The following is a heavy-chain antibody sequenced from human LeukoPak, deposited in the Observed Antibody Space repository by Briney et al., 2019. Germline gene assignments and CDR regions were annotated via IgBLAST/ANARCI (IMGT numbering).Heavy chain of an antibody. CDR1: GNTFSVYY. V-gene: IGHV1-2*02. Sequence: AAVNVSCKASGNTFSVYYMHWVRRAPGQGLEWMGWINPNSGATNYAQKFQGRVTMTRDTSITTAYMELSSLRSDDTAIFYCATGVNFDYWGQGTLVSVSS. CDR2: INPNSGAT. CDR3: ATGVNFDY. J-gene: IGHJ4*02.